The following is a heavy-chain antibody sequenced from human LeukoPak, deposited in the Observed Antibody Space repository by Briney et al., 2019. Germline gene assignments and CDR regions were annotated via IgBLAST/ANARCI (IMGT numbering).Heavy chain of an antibody. Sequence: GGSLRLSCAASGFNVSNNYMTWVRQAPRKGLEWVSTISGDGTETFYADSVKGRFTISRDNSENTHYLQMSSLRAEDTGIYYCAKGGHYSFFDYWGQGTLVTVSS. J-gene: IGHJ4*02. CDR3: AKGGHYSFFDY. V-gene: IGHV3-23*01. CDR1: GFNVSNNY. CDR2: ISGDGTET. D-gene: IGHD4-11*01.